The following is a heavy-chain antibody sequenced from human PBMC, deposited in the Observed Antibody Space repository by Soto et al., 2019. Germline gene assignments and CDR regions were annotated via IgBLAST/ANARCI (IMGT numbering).Heavy chain of an antibody. V-gene: IGHV4-34*01. J-gene: IGHJ6*02. CDR1: GGSFSGYY. CDR3: ARIVVPAAYGMDV. CDR2: INHSGST. Sequence: SETLSLTCAVYGGSFSGYYWSWIRQPPGKGLEWIGEINHSGSTNYNPSLKSRVTISVDTSKNQFSLKLSSVTAADTAVYYCARIVVPAAYGMDVWGQGTTVTVSS. D-gene: IGHD2-2*01.